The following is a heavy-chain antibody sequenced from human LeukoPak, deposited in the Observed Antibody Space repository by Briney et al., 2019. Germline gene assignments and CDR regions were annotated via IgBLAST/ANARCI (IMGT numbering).Heavy chain of an antibody. CDR3: TTVDYYDSSGPDY. D-gene: IGHD3-22*01. Sequence: GGSLRLSCAASGFTFSTYSMNWVRQAPGKGLEWVGRIKSKTDGGTTDYAAPVKGRFTISRDDSKNTLYLQMNSLKTEDTAVYYCTTVDYYDSSGPDYWGQGTLVTVSS. CDR1: GFTFSTYS. J-gene: IGHJ4*02. CDR2: IKSKTDGGTT. V-gene: IGHV3-15*01.